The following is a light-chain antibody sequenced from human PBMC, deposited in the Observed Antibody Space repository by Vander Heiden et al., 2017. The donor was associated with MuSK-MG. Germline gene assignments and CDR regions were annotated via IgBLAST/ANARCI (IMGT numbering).Light chain of an antibody. CDR3: EQSYRTPRT. V-gene: IGKV1-39*01. CDR2: AAT. Sequence: DIQMTQSPASLSASVGDRVTITCRASQRISSYLNWYQQRPGKAPKVVIDAATSLQSGVPSRFSGSGSGTDCTRTITSLQPEDSATYYCEQSYRTPRTFGQGTKVQIK. J-gene: IGKJ1*01. CDR1: QRISSY.